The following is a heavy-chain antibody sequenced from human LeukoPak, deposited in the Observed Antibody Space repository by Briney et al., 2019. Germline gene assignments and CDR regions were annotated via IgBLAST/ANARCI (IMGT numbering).Heavy chain of an antibody. J-gene: IGHJ3*02. Sequence: PSETLSLTCTVSGGSISSSSYYWGWLRQPPGKGLEWIGSIYYSGSTYYNPSLKSRVTISVDTSKNQFSLKLSSVTAADTAVYYCARRSLEDIVVVPAAERLTELIDAFDIWGQGTMVTVSS. D-gene: IGHD2-2*01. CDR2: IYYSGST. V-gene: IGHV4-39*01. CDR1: GGSISSSSYY. CDR3: ARRSLEDIVVVPAAERLTELIDAFDI.